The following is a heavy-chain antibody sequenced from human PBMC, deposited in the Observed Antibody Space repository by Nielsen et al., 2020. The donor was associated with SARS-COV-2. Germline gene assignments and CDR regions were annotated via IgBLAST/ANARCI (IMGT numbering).Heavy chain of an antibody. J-gene: IGHJ6*03. CDR2: INPNSGGT. CDR3: ARERVPGYSYGYDYYYYMDV. D-gene: IGHD5-18*01. V-gene: IGHV1-2*06. Sequence: ASVKVSCKASGYTFTGYYMHWVRQAPGQGLEWMGRINPNSGGTNYAQKFQGRVTMTRDTSISTAYMELSRLRSDDTAAYYCARERVPGYSYGYDYYYYMDVWGKGTTVTVSS. CDR1: GYTFTGYY.